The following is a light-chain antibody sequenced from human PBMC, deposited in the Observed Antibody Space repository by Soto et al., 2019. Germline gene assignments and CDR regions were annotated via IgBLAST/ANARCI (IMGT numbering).Light chain of an antibody. Sequence: DVVMTQSPLFLPVTLGQPASISCRSSQSLIHSDGNTYLSWFQQRPGQSPRRLIYEVSDRDSGVPDRLNGSGSGTDFTLKISRVEAEDVGVYYCLQGTHWPWTFGQGTEVEI. CDR3: LQGTHWPWT. CDR2: EVS. J-gene: IGKJ1*01. V-gene: IGKV2-30*02. CDR1: QSLIHSDGNTY.